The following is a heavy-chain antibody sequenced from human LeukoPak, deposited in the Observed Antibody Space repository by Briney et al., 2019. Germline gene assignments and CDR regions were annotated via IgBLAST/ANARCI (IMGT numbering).Heavy chain of an antibody. D-gene: IGHD6-19*01. J-gene: IGHJ3*02. V-gene: IGHV3-11*01. CDR2: ISSSGCTI. CDR3: ARSSGWDDAFDI. Sequence: GGSLRLSCAASGFTFSDYYMSWIRQAPGKGLEWVSYISSSGCTIYYADSVKGRFTISRDNAKNSLYLQMNSLRAGDTAVYYCARSSGWDDAFDIWGQGTMVTVSS. CDR1: GFTFSDYY.